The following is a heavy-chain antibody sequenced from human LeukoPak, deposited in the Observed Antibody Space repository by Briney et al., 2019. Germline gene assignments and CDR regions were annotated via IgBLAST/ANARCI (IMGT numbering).Heavy chain of an antibody. Sequence: ASVKVSCKASGYTFTSYDINWVRQATEQGLEWMGWMNPNSGNAGYAQKFQGRVTMTRNTSISTAYMELSSLRSEDTAVYYCAGGRGYDSSGYYGVWSQGTLVTVSS. D-gene: IGHD3-22*01. V-gene: IGHV1-8*01. J-gene: IGHJ4*02. CDR1: GYTFTSYD. CDR2: MNPNSGNA. CDR3: AGGRGYDSSGYYGV.